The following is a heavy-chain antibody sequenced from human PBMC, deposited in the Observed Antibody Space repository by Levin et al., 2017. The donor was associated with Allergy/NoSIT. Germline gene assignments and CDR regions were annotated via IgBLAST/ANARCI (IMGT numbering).Heavy chain of an antibody. CDR2: IWHEGSNK. J-gene: IGHJ4*02. V-gene: IGHV3-33*01. Sequence: PGGSLRLSCAASGFTFNDHAMHWVRQAPGKGLEWVAKIWHEGSNKYYPDSVKGRFTISRDNSKNTVSLQMNSLRDEDTAVYYCARDGREGVNLDYWGQGTLVTVSS. D-gene: IGHD5-24*01. CDR3: ARDGREGVNLDY. CDR1: GFTFNDHA.